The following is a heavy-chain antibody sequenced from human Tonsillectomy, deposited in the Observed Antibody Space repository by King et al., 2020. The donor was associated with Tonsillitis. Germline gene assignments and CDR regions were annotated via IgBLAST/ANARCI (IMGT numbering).Heavy chain of an antibody. CDR1: GFTVSNNY. CDR3: TLQSAGWRGDFDF. D-gene: IGHD6-19*01. CDR2: VFDDGRI. V-gene: IGHV3-53*04. Sequence: VQLVESGGALVQPGGSLRLSCAASGFTVSNNYMTWVRQAPGKGLEGVSTVFDDGRIFYADSVKGRFITSRGKSDNTLLLQMSGLRTEDTALYFCTLQSAGWRGDFDFWGQGTLVTVSS. J-gene: IGHJ4*02.